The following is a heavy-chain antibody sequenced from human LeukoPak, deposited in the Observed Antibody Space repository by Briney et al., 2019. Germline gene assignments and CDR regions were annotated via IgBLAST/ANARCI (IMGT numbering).Heavy chain of an antibody. J-gene: IGHJ3*02. V-gene: IGHV4-59*08. D-gene: IGHD3-22*01. CDR3: ARHNDTPYYYDSPDAFDI. Sequence: SETLSLTCTVSGGSISSYYWSWIRQTPGKGLEWIGYIYYSGSTNYNPSLKSRVTISVDTSKNQFSLKLSSVTAADTAVYYCARHNDTPYYYDSPDAFDIWGQGTMVTVSS. CDR2: IYYSGST. CDR1: GGSISSYY.